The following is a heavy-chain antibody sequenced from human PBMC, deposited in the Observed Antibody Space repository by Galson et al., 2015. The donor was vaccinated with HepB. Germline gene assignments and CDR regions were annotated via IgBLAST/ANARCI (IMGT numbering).Heavy chain of an antibody. CDR1: GFTFSSYA. Sequence: SLRLSCAASGFTFSSYAMHWVRQAPGKGLEYVSAISSNGGSTYYANSVKGRFTISRDNSKNTLYLQMGSLRAEDMAVYYCARDNGFGELVEDNWYFDLWGRGTLVTVSS. CDR3: ARDNGFGELVEDNWYFDL. J-gene: IGHJ2*01. CDR2: ISSNGGST. D-gene: IGHD3-10*01. V-gene: IGHV3-64*01.